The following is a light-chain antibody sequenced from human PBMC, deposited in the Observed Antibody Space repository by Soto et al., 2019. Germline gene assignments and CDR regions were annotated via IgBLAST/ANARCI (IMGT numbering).Light chain of an antibody. Sequence: QSALTQPPSASGTLGQRVTISCSGSSSNIGKNYVSWYQHLPGTAPKLLIYKVNKRPSGVPDRFSGSKSGNTASLTVSGLQAEDEADYYCTSYAGTYSFFYVFGTGTKVTVL. CDR1: SSNIGKNY. V-gene: IGLV2-8*01. CDR3: TSYAGTYSFFYV. J-gene: IGLJ1*01. CDR2: KVN.